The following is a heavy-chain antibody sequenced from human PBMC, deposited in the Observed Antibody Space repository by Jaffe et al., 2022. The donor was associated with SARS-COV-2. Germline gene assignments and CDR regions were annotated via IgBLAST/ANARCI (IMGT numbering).Heavy chain of an antibody. V-gene: IGHV3-7*01. CDR3: ASMYSGSLFGMDV. CDR2: IKQDGSEK. CDR1: GFTFSSYW. D-gene: IGHD1-26*01. J-gene: IGHJ6*02. Sequence: EVQLVESGGGLVQPGGSLRLSCAASGFTFSSYWMSWVRQAPGKGLEWVANIKQDGSEKYYVDSVKGRFTISRDNAKNSLYLQMNSLRAEDTAVYYCASMYSGSLFGMDVWGQGTTVTVSS.